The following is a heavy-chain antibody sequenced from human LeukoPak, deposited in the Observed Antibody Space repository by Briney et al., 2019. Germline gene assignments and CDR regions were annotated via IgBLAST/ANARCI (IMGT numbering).Heavy chain of an antibody. V-gene: IGHV4-30-2*01. CDR3: ARVSSGGYPDY. D-gene: IGHD3-16*01. J-gene: IGHJ4*02. CDR1: GGSISGGGYS. CDR2: VYHSGST. Sequence: SETLSLTCAVSGGSISGGGYSWSWIRQPPGQGLEWIGYVYHSGSTYYNPSLKSRVTISVDRSKNQFSLKLSSVTAADTAVYYCARVSSGGYPDYWGQGTLVSVSS.